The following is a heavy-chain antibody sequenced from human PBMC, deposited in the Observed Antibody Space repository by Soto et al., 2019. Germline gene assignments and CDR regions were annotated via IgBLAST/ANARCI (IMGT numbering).Heavy chain of an antibody. CDR2: ISWNSGSI. CDR3: AKDLDYYDSSGYAFDI. Sequence: GGSLRLSCAASGFTFDDYAMHWVRQAPGKGLEWVSGISWNSGSIGYADSVKGRFTISRDNAKNSLYLQMNSLRAEDTALYYCAKDLDYYDSSGYAFDIWGQGTMVTVSS. CDR1: GFTFDDYA. D-gene: IGHD3-22*01. J-gene: IGHJ3*02. V-gene: IGHV3-9*01.